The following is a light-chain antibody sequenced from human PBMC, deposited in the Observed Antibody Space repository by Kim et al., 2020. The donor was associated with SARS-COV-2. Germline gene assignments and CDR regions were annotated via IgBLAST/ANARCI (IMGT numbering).Light chain of an antibody. V-gene: IGLV10-54*01. CDR1: DKNVGYGG. CDR2: RNN. Sequence: RRTATLTCSGSDKNVGYGGAAWLQQYQGHPPKLLFDRNNNRASGISERLSASRSGNTASLTITGLQPEDEADYYCSAWDSTLNAWLFGGGTQLTVL. J-gene: IGLJ3*02. CDR3: SAWDSTLNAWL.